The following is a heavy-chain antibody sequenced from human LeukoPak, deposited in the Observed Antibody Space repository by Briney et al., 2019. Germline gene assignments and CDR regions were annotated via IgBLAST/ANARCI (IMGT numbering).Heavy chain of an antibody. J-gene: IGHJ4*02. D-gene: IGHD2-2*01. CDR2: IYHSGST. Sequence: SETLSLTCAVSGYSISSGYYWCWMRQPPGKGLEWIGSIYHSGSTYYNLSIKSRVTISVDTSKNQFSLKLSSVTDADTAVYYCASLSVVPAAKVDYWGQGTLVTVSS. V-gene: IGHV4-38-2*01. CDR3: ASLSVVPAAKVDY. CDR1: GYSISSGYY.